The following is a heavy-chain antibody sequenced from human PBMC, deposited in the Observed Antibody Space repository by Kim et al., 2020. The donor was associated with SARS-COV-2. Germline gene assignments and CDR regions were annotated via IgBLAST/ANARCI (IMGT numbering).Heavy chain of an antibody. D-gene: IGHD1-26*01. J-gene: IGHJ4*02. Sequence: RRPINYQGYVKGRFTISRDNAKDSLYRQMNSLRAEDTAVYYCASLGASVDYWGQGTLVTVSS. CDR2: RRPI. V-gene: IGHV3-48*01. CDR3: ASLGASVDY.